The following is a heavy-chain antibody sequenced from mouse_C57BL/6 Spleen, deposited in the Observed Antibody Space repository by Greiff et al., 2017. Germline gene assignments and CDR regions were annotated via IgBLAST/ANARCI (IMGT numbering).Heavy chain of an antibody. V-gene: IGHV1-55*01. Sequence: QVQLQQSGAELVKPGASVKMSCKASGYTFTSYWITWVKQRPGQGLEWIGDIYPGSGSTNYNEKFKSKATLTVDTSSSTAYMQLSSLTSEDSAVYYCAREEGGDYYPLFAYWGQGTLVTVSA. CDR3: AREEGGDYYPLFAY. J-gene: IGHJ3*01. D-gene: IGHD1-1*01. CDR2: IYPGSGST. CDR1: GYTFTSYW.